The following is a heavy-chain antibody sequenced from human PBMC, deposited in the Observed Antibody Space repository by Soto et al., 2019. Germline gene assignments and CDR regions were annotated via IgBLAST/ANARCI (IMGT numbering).Heavy chain of an antibody. CDR2: IYPGDSDT. D-gene: IGHD2-8*01. Sequence: GESLKISCKGSGYSFTSYWIGWVRQMPGKGLEWMGIIYPGDSDTRYSPSFQGQVTIPADKSISTAYLQWSSLKASDTAIFYCGGSSGGWLKLYLDYWGQGPLVTVPS. CDR3: GGSSGGWLKLYLDY. J-gene: IGHJ4*02. CDR1: GYSFTSYW. V-gene: IGHV5-51*01.